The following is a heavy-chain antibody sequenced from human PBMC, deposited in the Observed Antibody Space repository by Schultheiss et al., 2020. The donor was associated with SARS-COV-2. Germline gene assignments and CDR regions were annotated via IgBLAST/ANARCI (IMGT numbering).Heavy chain of an antibody. CDR2: ISYDGSNK. CDR3: ARAPYSSSWTPFGYYGMDV. J-gene: IGHJ6*02. CDR1: GFTFSNYW. D-gene: IGHD6-13*01. Sequence: GGSLRLSCAASGFTFSNYWMHWVRQAPGKGLEWVAVISYDGSNKYYADSVKGRFTISRDNSKNTLYLQMNSLRAEDTAVYYCARAPYSSSWTPFGYYGMDVWGQGTTVTVSS. V-gene: IGHV3-30*03.